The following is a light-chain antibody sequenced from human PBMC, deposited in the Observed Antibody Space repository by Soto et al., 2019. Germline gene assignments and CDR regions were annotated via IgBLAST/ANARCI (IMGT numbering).Light chain of an antibody. CDR2: EVT. V-gene: IGLV2-8*01. J-gene: IGLJ2*01. Sequence: QSALTQAPSASGSPGRSVTISCTGTSNDMGGYNHVSWYQQHPGKAPKLIIFEVTQRPSGVPDRFSGSKSGNTASLTVSGLQAEDEADYYCSSYAGYNAFVIFGGGTKLTVL. CDR3: SSYAGYNAFVI. CDR1: SNDMGGYNH.